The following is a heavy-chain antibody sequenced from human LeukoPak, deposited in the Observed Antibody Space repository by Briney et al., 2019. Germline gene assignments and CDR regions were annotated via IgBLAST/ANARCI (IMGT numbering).Heavy chain of an antibody. CDR1: GGSISPHY. V-gene: IGHV4-59*11. Sequence: SETLSLTCTVSGGSISPHYWTWIRQTPGKGLEWIGYVYYNGLTSYNASLRRRLILSVDTARNQVSLKLTSVTAADTAVYYCARGLRRYCSSTSCYRGVWGYYYYGMDVWGQGTTVTVSS. CDR2: VYYNGLT. J-gene: IGHJ6*02. D-gene: IGHD2-2*02. CDR3: ARGLRRYCSSTSCYRGVWGYYYYGMDV.